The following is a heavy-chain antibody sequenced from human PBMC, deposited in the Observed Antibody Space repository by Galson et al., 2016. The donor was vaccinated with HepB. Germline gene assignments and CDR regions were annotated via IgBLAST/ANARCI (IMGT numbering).Heavy chain of an antibody. V-gene: IGHV3-7*01. Sequence: SLRLSCAASGFTFSRYWMSWVRQAPGKGLEWVANIKEDASEKYYVDSVKGRFNISRDNAKNSVYLQMNSLGVEDTGVYYCARDEGAALYVFYGGQGILVTVST. CDR3: ARDEGAALYVFY. CDR2: IKEDASEK. D-gene: IGHD2-15*01. J-gene: IGHJ4*02. CDR1: GFTFSRYW.